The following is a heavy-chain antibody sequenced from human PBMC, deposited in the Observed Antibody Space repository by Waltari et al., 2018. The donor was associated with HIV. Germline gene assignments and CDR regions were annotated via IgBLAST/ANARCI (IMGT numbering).Heavy chain of an antibody. Sequence: QLQSQESGPALVKAQETLSLTCTVSTGSITQPYYWGWVRQFPGTGLGWIGSIYSNGVSHYAPSLKSRVALSVDMSKNQFSLTLTAVTAADTSRYFCVALRTVTGTIDKWGQGTLVTVS. CDR3: VALRTVTGTIDK. V-gene: IGHV4-39*01. D-gene: IGHD6-19*01. J-gene: IGHJ4*02. CDR2: IYSNGVS. CDR1: TGSITQPYY.